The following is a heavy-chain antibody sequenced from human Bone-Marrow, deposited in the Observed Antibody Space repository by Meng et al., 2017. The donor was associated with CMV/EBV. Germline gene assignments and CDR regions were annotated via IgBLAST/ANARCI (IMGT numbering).Heavy chain of an antibody. Sequence: SETLSLTCTVSGYSISSGYYWGWIRQPPGKGLEWIGSIYHSGSTYYNPSLKSRVTISVDTSKNQFSLKLSSVTAADTAVYYCARDGTVVAATDYWGPGPLVTVSS. V-gene: IGHV4-38-2*02. CDR1: GYSISSGYY. CDR2: IYHSGST. J-gene: IGHJ4*02. CDR3: ARDGTVVAATDY. D-gene: IGHD2-15*01.